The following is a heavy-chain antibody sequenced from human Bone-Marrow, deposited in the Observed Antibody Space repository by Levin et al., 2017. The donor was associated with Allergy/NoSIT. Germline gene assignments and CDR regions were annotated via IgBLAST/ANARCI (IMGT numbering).Heavy chain of an antibody. V-gene: IGHV3-21*01. CDR3: ARRNGVYDRPFDY. CDR1: GFSFNRFS. Sequence: GGSLRLSCAASGFSFNRFSIHLVLQAPGKGLEWVASISSSGGYIFYSNSVKGRFTISRDYSLHLQMNSLRREDTAVYYCARRNGVYDRPFDYWGQGTVVSVSS. D-gene: IGHD4-17*01. CDR2: ISSSGGYI. J-gene: IGHJ4*02.